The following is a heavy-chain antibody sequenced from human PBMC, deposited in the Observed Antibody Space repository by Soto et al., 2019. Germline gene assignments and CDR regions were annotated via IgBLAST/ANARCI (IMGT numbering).Heavy chain of an antibody. D-gene: IGHD2-2*01. CDR3: ARGLVVPAGIRYYYYGMDV. J-gene: IGHJ6*02. Sequence: ASVKVSCKASGYTFTSYYMHWVRQAPGQGLEWMGIINPSGGSTSYAQKFQGRVTMTRDKSTSTAYMELSSLRSEDTAVYYCARGLVVPAGIRYYYYGMDVWGQGTTVTVSS. V-gene: IGHV1-46*01. CDR1: GYTFTSYY. CDR2: INPSGGST.